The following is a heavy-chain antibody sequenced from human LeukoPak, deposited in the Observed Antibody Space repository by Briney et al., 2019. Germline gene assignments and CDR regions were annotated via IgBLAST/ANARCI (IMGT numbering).Heavy chain of an antibody. CDR2: IIPTFGTA. CDR3: ARDLTMVRGARYRPYNWFDP. CDR1: GGTFSSYA. Sequence: SVKVSCKASGGTFSSYAISWVRQAPGQGLEWMGGIIPTFGTANYAQKFQGRVTISADESTSTAYMELSSLRYEDTAVYYCARDLTMVRGARYRPYNWFDPWGQGTLVTVSS. D-gene: IGHD3-10*01. V-gene: IGHV1-69*01. J-gene: IGHJ5*02.